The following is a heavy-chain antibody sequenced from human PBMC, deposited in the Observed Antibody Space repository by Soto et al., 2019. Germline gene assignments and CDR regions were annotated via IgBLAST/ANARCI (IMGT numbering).Heavy chain of an antibody. CDR2: MNEYGSER. J-gene: IGHJ4*02. D-gene: IGHD3-10*01. Sequence: EVQLVESGGGLVQPGGSLRLSCSASGFIFSSYWMSWLRQAPGKGLEWVASMNEYGSERYYVDSVKGRFTITRDNAKNSLYLKMNSVRAEDTAVYYCAWATGADKEDYWGQGTLVTVSS. CDR1: GFIFSSYW. CDR3: AWATGADKEDY. V-gene: IGHV3-7*04.